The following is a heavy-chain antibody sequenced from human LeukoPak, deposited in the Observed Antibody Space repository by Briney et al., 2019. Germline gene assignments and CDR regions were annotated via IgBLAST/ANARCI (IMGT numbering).Heavy chain of an antibody. CDR1: GGSISSYY. J-gene: IGHJ3*02. CDR3: ARDLGNRGYDSSGYVGAFDI. V-gene: IGHV4-4*07. Sequence: PSETLSLTCTVSGGSISSYYWSWIRQPAGKGLEWIGRIYTSGSTNYNPSLKSRVTISVDTSKNQFSLKLSSVTAADTAVYYCARDLGNRGYDSSGYVGAFDIWGQGTMVTVSS. CDR2: IYTSGST. D-gene: IGHD3-22*01.